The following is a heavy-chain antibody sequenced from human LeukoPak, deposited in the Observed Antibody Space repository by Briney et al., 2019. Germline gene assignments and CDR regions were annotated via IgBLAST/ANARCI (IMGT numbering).Heavy chain of an antibody. CDR1: GYSITSGYY. D-gene: IGHD3-3*01. J-gene: IGHJ5*02. V-gene: IGHV4-38-2*01. CDR3: ARVPHGETTFGVVFYNFDP. CDR2: VHRSGST. Sequence: KPSETLSLTCAVSGYSITSGYYWGWVRQPPGKGLEWIGNVHRSGSTYYNPSLKSRGTISIDTSKNHFSLKLSSVTAADTAVYYCARVPHGETTFGVVFYNFDPWGQGTLVTVSS.